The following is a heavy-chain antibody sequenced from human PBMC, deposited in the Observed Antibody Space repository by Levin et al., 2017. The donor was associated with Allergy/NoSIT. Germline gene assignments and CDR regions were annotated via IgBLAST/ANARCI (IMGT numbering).Heavy chain of an antibody. CDR3: ARETAFRGSYGSTPTFDY. V-gene: IGHV1-69*06. D-gene: IGHD1-26*01. J-gene: IGHJ4*02. Sequence: SVKVSCKASGGTFSSYAISWVRQAPGQGLEWMGGIIPIFGTANYAQKFQGRVTITADKSTSTAYMELSSLRSEDTAVYYCARETAFRGSYGSTPTFDYWGQGTLVTVSS. CDR1: GGTFSSYA. CDR2: IIPIFGTA.